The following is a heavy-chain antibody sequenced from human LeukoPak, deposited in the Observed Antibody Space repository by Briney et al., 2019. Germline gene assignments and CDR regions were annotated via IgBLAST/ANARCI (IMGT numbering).Heavy chain of an antibody. J-gene: IGHJ3*02. CDR2: ISAYNGNT. D-gene: IGHD3-3*01. V-gene: IGHV1-18*01. CDR3: AREEDSYDFWIGKGGFDI. CDR1: GYTFTSSG. Sequence: ASVKVSCKVSGYTFTSSGISWVRQAPGPGLAWMGWISAYNGNTNYAQKLQGRVTMTTDTSTSTAYMELRSLRSEDTAVYYCAREEDSYDFWIGKGGFDIWGQGTMVTVSS.